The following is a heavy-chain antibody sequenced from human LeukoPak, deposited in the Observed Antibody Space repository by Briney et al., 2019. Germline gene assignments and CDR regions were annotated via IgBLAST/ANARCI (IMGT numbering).Heavy chain of an antibody. CDR1: GGSISSSSYS. Sequence: PSETLSLTCTVSGGSISSSSYSWGWIRQPPGKGLEWIGSIYYSGSTYYNPSLKSRVTISVDTSKNQFSLKLSSVTAADTAVYYCASRERITMIVVVMDFDYWGQGTLVTVSS. J-gene: IGHJ4*02. CDR2: IYYSGST. D-gene: IGHD3-22*01. V-gene: IGHV4-39*01. CDR3: ASRERITMIVVVMDFDY.